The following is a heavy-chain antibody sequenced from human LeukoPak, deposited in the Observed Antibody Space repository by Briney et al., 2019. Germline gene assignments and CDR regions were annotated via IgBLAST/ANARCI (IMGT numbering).Heavy chain of an antibody. Sequence: GGSLRLSCAASGFTFSTYWMHWVRQAPGKGLVWVSRINPDGSSTSYADSVKGRFTTSRDNAKNTLYLQMNSLRAEDTAVYYCGRDNWGSLDYWGQGTLVTVSS. CDR1: GFTFSTYW. CDR3: GRDNWGSLDY. D-gene: IGHD7-27*01. CDR2: INPDGSST. J-gene: IGHJ4*02. V-gene: IGHV3-74*01.